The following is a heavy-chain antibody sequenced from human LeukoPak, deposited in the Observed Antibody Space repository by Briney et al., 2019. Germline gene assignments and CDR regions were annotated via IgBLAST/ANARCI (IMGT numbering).Heavy chain of an antibody. Sequence: GGSLRLSCAASGFTFSKAWMSWVGQAPGKGLEWVGRIKSKTDGGTTDYAAPVKGRFTISRDDSKDTLFLQMNSLKTEDTAVYYCTTPKYTGYDFYFWGQGTLVTVSS. J-gene: IGHJ4*02. CDR3: TTPKYTGYDFYF. V-gene: IGHV3-15*01. D-gene: IGHD5-12*01. CDR1: GFTFSKAW. CDR2: IKSKTDGGTT.